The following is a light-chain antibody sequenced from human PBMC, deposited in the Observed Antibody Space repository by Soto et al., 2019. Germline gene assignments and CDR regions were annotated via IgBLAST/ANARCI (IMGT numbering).Light chain of an antibody. V-gene: IGKV1D-13*01. CDR2: DAS. Sequence: AIQLTQSPSSLSASVGDRVTITCRASQGISSALAWYQQKPGKAPKLLIYDASSLESGVPSRFSGSASGTDFTLTISSRQPEDFATYYCQQFNNYLFTFGPGTKVDIK. CDR3: QQFNNYLFT. J-gene: IGKJ3*01. CDR1: QGISSA.